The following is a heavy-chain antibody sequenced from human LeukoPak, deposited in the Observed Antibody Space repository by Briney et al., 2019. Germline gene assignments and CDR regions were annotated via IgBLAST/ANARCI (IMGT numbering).Heavy chain of an antibody. CDR1: GFTFSSYA. D-gene: IGHD2-21*02. CDR3: ARDLQCGGDCHYDAFDI. CDR2: IKEDGSQK. J-gene: IGHJ3*02. Sequence: GGSLRLSCAASGFTFSSYAMSWVRQAPGKGLEWVANIKEDGSQKYHVDSVKGRFTISRDNAKNSLYLQMKSLRAEDTAVYYCARDLQCGGDCHYDAFDIWGHGTMVTVS. V-gene: IGHV3-7*01.